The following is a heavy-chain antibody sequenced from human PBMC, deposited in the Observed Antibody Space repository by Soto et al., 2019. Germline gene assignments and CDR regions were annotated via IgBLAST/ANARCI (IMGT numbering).Heavy chain of an antibody. D-gene: IGHD3-16*01. CDR1: GFTFNNND. Sequence: EVRLLESGGGLVQPGGSLRLSCAASGFTFNNNDMIWVRQAPGKGLEWVSGIRFSSGATYYTDFVKGRFTISGDYSKNTLYLEINSLRVEDTAVYYCARNGGGLAYWGQGTLVTVSS. J-gene: IGHJ4*02. V-gene: IGHV3-23*01. CDR2: IRFSSGAT. CDR3: ARNGGGLAY.